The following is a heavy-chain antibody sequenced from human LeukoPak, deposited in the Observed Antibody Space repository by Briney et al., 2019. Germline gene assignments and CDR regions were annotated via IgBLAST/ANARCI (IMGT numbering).Heavy chain of an antibody. V-gene: IGHV1-18*01. CDR3: ARDLGSGSYLPPLDY. CDR2: ISAYNGNT. CDR1: GYTFTSYG. J-gene: IGHJ4*02. Sequence: ASVTVSCKASGYTFTSYGISWVRQAPGQGLEWMGWISAYNGNTNYAQKLQGRVTITTDTSTSTAYMELRSLRSDDTAVYYCARDLGSGSYLPPLDYWGQGTLVTVSS. D-gene: IGHD3-10*02.